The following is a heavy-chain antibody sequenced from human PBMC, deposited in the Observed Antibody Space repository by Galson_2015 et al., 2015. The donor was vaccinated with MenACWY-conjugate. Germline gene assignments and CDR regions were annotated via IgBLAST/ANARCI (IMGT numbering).Heavy chain of an antibody. CDR2: IIPIFGTA. V-gene: IGHV1-69*13. Sequence: SVKVSCKASGGTFSSYAISWVRQAPGQGLEWMGGIIPIFGTANYAQKFQGRVTITADESTSTAYMELSSVTAADTAVYYCARFDSSWYASGDLIEQAAVSWFDPWGQGTLVTVSS. D-gene: IGHD6-13*01. CDR3: ARFDSSWYASGDLIEQAAVSWFDP. J-gene: IGHJ5*02. CDR1: GGTFSSYA.